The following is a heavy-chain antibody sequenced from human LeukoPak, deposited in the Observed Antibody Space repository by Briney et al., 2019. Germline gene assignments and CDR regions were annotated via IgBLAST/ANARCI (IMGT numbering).Heavy chain of an antibody. V-gene: IGHV3-23*01. CDR3: AKVSYYDILTGRN. Sequence: GGSLRLSCAASGFTFSSYAMSWVRQAPGKGLEWVSAISGSGGSTYHADSVKGRFTISRDNSKNTLYLQMNSLRAEDTAVYYCAKVSYYDILTGRNWGQGTLVTVSS. CDR2: ISGSGGST. J-gene: IGHJ4*02. D-gene: IGHD3-9*01. CDR1: GFTFSSYA.